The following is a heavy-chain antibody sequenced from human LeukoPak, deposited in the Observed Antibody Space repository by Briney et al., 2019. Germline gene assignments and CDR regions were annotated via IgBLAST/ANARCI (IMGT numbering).Heavy chain of an antibody. J-gene: IGHJ6*03. CDR1: GGSISTYY. CDR2: IYYSGST. Sequence: PSETLSLTCTVSGGSISTYYWSWIRQPPGKGLEWIGYIYYSGSTNYNPSLKSRVTISVDTSKNQFSLKLSSVTAADTAVYYCARDRRGNSYYDFWSGAYYYYYMDVWGKGTTVTVSS. CDR3: ARDRRGNSYYDFWSGAYYYYYMDV. V-gene: IGHV4-59*12. D-gene: IGHD3-3*01.